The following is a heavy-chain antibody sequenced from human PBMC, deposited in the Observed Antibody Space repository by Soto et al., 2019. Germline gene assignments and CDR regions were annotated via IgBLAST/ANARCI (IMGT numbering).Heavy chain of an antibody. J-gene: IGHJ3*02. CDR1: GFTFSSYS. V-gene: IGHV3-21*01. CDR3: ARDRIAAAGYDAFDI. Sequence: GGSLRLSCAASGFTFSSYSMNWVRQAPGKGLEWVSSISSSSYIYYADSVKGRFTISRDNAKNSLYLQMNSLRAEDTAVYYCARDRIAAAGYDAFDIWGQGTMVTVS. CDR2: ISSSSYI. D-gene: IGHD6-13*01.